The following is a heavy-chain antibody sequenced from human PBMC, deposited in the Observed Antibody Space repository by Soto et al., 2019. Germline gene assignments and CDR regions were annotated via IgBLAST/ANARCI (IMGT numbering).Heavy chain of an antibody. CDR2: VYTGGST. CDR1: GGSISDFY. V-gene: IGHV4-4*07. Sequence: SETLSLTCTVSGGSISDFYCIWIRQSAGKGLEWIGRVYTGGSTNYNPSLKSRVTTSVDTSKNQFSLRLSSVTAADTAVYYCARGMSGYDYIFDSWGQGTMVTVSS. J-gene: IGHJ4*02. CDR3: ARGMSGYDYIFDS. D-gene: IGHD5-12*01.